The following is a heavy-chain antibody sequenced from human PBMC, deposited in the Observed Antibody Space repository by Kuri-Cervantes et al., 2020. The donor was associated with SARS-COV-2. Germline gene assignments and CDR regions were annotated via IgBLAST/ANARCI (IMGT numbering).Heavy chain of an antibody. D-gene: IGHD2-2*02. CDR3: ARVEADIVVVPAAIEPGYYYYYMDV. J-gene: IGHJ6*03. V-gene: IGHV4-30-4*08. CDR1: GGSISSRDYC. CDR2: IYYSGST. Sequence: SETLSLTCTVSGGSISSRDYCWSWIRQPPGKGLEWIGYIYYSGSTNYNPSLKSRVTISVDTSKNQFSLKLSSVTAADTAVYYCARVEADIVVVPAAIEPGYYYYYMDVWGKGTTVTVSS.